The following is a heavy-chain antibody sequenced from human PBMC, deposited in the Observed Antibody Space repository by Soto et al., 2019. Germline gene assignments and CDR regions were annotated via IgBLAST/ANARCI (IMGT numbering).Heavy chain of an antibody. Sequence: SETLSLTCAVSGGSVNSGGYYWSWIRQPPGKGLEWIGFLFYNGGTSYNPSLGSRVTISADTSKTLFSLNLNFVTAADTAVYYCARGVNGPRRFYFDTWGQGTLVTVSS. CDR2: LFYNGGT. D-gene: IGHD2-21*01. CDR1: GGSVNSGGYY. J-gene: IGHJ4*02. V-gene: IGHV4-61*03. CDR3: ARGVNGPRRFYFDT.